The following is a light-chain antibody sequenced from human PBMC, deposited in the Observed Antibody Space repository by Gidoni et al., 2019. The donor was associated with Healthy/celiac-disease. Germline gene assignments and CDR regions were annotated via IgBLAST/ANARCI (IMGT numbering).Light chain of an antibody. CDR1: QSLLHSNVYNY. CDR2: LGS. Sequence: DIVMTQSPLSLPVTPGEPAASSCSSSQSLLHSNVYNYLDWYLQKPGQSPQLLIYLGSNRASGVPDRFSGSGSGTDFTLKISRVEAEDVGVYYCMQALQTPITFGQGTRLEIK. V-gene: IGKV2-28*01. CDR3: MQALQTPIT. J-gene: IGKJ5*01.